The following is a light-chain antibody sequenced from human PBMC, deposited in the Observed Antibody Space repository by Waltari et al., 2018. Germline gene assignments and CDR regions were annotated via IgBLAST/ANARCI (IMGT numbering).Light chain of an antibody. CDR1: QSLVYGDGNTY. V-gene: IGKV2-30*01. J-gene: IGKJ1*01. Sequence: DVVMTQSPLSLPVTLGQPASISCRSSQSLVYGDGNTYLNWFQQRPGQSPRRLIYKVANRDSGVPDRVSGSGSGTDFTLKISRVEAEDVGVYYCMQGTHWPWTLGQGTKVEIK. CDR2: KVA. CDR3: MQGTHWPWT.